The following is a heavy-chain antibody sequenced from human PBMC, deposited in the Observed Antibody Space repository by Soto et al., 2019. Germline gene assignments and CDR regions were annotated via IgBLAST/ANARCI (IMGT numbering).Heavy chain of an antibody. D-gene: IGHD6-19*01. V-gene: IGHV3-30-3*01. J-gene: IGHJ6*02. CDR1: GFTFSSYA. Sequence: QVQLVESGGGVVQPGGSLRLSCAASGFTFSSYAMHWVRQAPGKGLEWVAVISYDGCNKYYADSVKGRFTISRDNSKNALYLQMNSLRAEDTAVYYCARDRRMGSSDWLDVWGQGTTVTVSS. CDR3: ARDRRMGSSDWLDV. CDR2: ISYDGCNK.